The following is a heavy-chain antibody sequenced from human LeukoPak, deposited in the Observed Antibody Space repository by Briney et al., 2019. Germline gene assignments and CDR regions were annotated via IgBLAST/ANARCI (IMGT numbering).Heavy chain of an antibody. Sequence: ASVKVSCKASGYTFTGYYMHWVRQAPGQGLEWMGWINPNSGGTNYAQTFQGRVTMTRDTSISTAYMELSRLRSDDTAVYYCARRGVYYDSSGYYYCFDYWGQGTLVTVSS. CDR2: INPNSGGT. V-gene: IGHV1-2*02. J-gene: IGHJ4*02. CDR3: ARRGVYYDSSGYYYCFDY. D-gene: IGHD3-22*01. CDR1: GYTFTGYY.